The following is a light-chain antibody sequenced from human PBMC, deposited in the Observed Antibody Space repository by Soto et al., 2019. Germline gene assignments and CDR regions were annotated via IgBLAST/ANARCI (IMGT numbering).Light chain of an antibody. CDR3: QQYGSSPRT. Sequence: EVVMRQSPATLSVSPGEGATLSCRASQGIGDTLAWYQHKPGQTPRLLIHGASSRASGIPDRFSGSGSGTDFTLTISRLEPEDFAVYYCQQYGSSPRTFGQGIKVE. CDR2: GAS. J-gene: IGKJ1*01. CDR1: QGIGDT. V-gene: IGKV3-20*01.